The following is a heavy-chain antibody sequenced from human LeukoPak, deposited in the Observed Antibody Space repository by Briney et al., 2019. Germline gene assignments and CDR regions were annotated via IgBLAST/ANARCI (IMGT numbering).Heavy chain of an antibody. J-gene: IGHJ4*02. Sequence: GGSLRLSCEASRFTFSSYGMHWVRQAPGKGLEWVSVIPYDGSNKYCAGSVKGRFTISRDNSKNTLYLQMNSLRAEDTAVYYCAKDQDYYDSSGYFAYWGQGTLVTVSS. V-gene: IGHV3-30*18. D-gene: IGHD3-22*01. CDR2: IPYDGSNK. CDR1: RFTFSSYG. CDR3: AKDQDYYDSSGYFAY.